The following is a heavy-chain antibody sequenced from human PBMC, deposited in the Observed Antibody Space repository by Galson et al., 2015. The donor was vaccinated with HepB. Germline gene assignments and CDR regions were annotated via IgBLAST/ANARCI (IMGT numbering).Heavy chain of an antibody. D-gene: IGHD3-10*01. Sequence: TLSLTCTVSGGSISNGGYYWSWIRQHPGKGLEWIGYIYYSGSTYYNPSLKSRVTISVDTSKNQFSLKLSSVTAADTAVYYCARGSSYGSGSFDYWGQGTLVTVSS. CDR3: ARGSSYGSGSFDY. V-gene: IGHV4-31*03. CDR2: IYYSGST. CDR1: GGSISNGGYY. J-gene: IGHJ4*02.